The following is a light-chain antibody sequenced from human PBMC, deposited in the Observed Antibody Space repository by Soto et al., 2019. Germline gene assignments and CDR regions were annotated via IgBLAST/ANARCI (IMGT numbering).Light chain of an antibody. CDR1: QDISDY. J-gene: IGKJ3*01. CDR2: DAS. V-gene: IGKV1-33*01. CDR3: QQCEPLPFT. Sequence: DIQMTQSPSSLSASVGDRVTITCQASQDISDYVNWYQQKPGRAPRLLIHDASILESGAPSRFSGSGSGTDFTFIISSLQPEDIATYYCQQCEPLPFTFGPGTKVDI.